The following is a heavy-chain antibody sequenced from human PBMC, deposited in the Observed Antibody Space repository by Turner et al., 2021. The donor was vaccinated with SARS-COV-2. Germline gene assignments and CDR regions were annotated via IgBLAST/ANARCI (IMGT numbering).Heavy chain of an antibody. J-gene: IGHJ3*02. CDR1: GFTFTSYA. CDR3: ARTTSGYYFDAFDI. D-gene: IGHD3-22*01. CDR2: ISYDGSNK. V-gene: IGHV3-30-3*01. Sequence: VQLVESGGVWVQPGRSLRLSCPAPGFTFTSYAMHWVRQAAGKGLEWVAVISYDGSNKYYADSVRGRFTISRDNSKNTLYLQMNSLRAEDTAVYYCARTTSGYYFDAFDIWGQGTMVTVSA.